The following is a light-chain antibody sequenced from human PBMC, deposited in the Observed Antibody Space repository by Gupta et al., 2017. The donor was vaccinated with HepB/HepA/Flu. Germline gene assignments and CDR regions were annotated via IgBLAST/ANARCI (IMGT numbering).Light chain of an antibody. CDR2: GAS. V-gene: IGKV3-20*01. Sequence: EIVLTQSAGTLSFSPGERAALSCRASQTSDSNYLAWYQQRPGQGPRLLIYGASARATGIPYRCRGSGSGTDVTLTISRLEPEDLATYYCQLFADSPSRNSLPYTFGQGTRL. CDR3: QLFADSPSRNSLPYT. CDR1: QTSDSNY. J-gene: IGKJ2*01.